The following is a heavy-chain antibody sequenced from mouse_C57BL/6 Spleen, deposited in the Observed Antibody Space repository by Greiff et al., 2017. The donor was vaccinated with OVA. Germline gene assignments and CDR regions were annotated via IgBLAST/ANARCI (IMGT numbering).Heavy chain of an antibody. CDR3: TKATWYFDV. CDR2: IDPETGGT. CDR1: GYTFTDYE. J-gene: IGHJ1*03. D-gene: IGHD3-2*02. Sequence: QVQLKESGAELVRPGASVTLSCKASGYTFTDYEMHWVKQTPVHGLEWIGAIDPETGGTAYNQKFKGKAILTADKSSSTAYMELRSLTSEDSAVYYCTKATWYFDVWGTGTTVTVSS. V-gene: IGHV1-15*01.